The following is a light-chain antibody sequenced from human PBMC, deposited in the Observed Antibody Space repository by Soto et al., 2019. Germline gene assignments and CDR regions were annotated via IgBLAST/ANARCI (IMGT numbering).Light chain of an antibody. Sequence: EIVWTQSPGTLYLSPGERATLSCRASQSVSNNYLAWYQQKPGQAPRLLIYGASNRATGIPDRFSGSGSGTDFTLTISRLEPEYFAVDYCQQYGSSGTFGQGTKVEIK. CDR3: QQYGSSGT. V-gene: IGKV3-20*01. CDR1: QSVSNNY. J-gene: IGKJ1*01. CDR2: GAS.